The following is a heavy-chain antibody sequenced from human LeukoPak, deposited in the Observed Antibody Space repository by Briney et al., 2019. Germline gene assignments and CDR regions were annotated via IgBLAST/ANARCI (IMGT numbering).Heavy chain of an antibody. J-gene: IGHJ4*02. Sequence: GGSLRLSCTASGFXFSTYGISWVRQAPGKGLKWVSATSAGGVSTYYADSVKGRFTISRDNSKNTLYLQMNSLRAEDTAVYYCAKRSDYAGNWNYFDYWGQGTLVTVSS. CDR3: AKRSDYAGNWNYFDY. CDR1: GFXFSTYG. CDR2: TSAGGVST. D-gene: IGHD4-23*01. V-gene: IGHV3-23*01.